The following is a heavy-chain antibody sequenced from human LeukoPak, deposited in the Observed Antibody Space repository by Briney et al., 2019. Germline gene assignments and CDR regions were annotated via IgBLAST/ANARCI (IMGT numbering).Heavy chain of an antibody. Sequence: ASVKVSCKASGGTFSSYAISWVRQAPGQGLEWMGGIIPIFGTANYAQKFQGRVTITTDESTSTAYVELSSLRSEDTAVYYCARGSWSGYTYFDYWGQGTLVTVSS. CDR2: IIPIFGTA. CDR1: GGTFSSYA. D-gene: IGHD3-3*01. CDR3: ARGSWSGYTYFDY. V-gene: IGHV1-69*05. J-gene: IGHJ4*02.